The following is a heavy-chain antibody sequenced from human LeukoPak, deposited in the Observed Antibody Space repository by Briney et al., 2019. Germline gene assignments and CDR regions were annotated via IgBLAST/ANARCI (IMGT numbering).Heavy chain of an antibody. J-gene: IGHJ5*02. CDR1: GGSFSGYY. CDR3: ARQRGSSLDWFDP. V-gene: IGHV4-34*01. D-gene: IGHD6-13*01. Sequence: PSETLSLTCAVYGGSFSGYYWSWIRQPPGKGLEWIGEINHSGSTNYNPSLKSRVTISVYTSKNQFSLKLSSVTAADTAVYYCARQRGSSLDWFDPWGQGTLVTVSS. CDR2: INHSGST.